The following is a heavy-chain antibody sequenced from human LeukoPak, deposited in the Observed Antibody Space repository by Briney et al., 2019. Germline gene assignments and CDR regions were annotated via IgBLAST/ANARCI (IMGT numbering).Heavy chain of an antibody. CDR2: ISSSGSTI. CDR3: ARGTQYCSGGSCYSLRYYYYYMDV. Sequence: GGSLRLSCAASGFTFSDYYMSWIRQAPGKGLEWVSYISSSGSTIYYADSVKGRFTISRDNAKNSLYLQMNSLRAEDTAVYYCARGTQYCSGGSCYSLRYYYYYMDVWGKGTTVTVSS. J-gene: IGHJ6*03. CDR1: GFTFSDYY. D-gene: IGHD2-15*01. V-gene: IGHV3-11*04.